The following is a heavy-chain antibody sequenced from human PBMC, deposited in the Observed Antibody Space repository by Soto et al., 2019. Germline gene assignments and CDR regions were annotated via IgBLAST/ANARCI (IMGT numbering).Heavy chain of an antibody. CDR1: GGTFSSDA. D-gene: IGHD6-19*01. Sequence: QVQLVQSGAEVRKPGSSVKVSCKASGGTFSSDAVSWARQAPGQGLEWMGGLIPILGTTHYAQKFQGRVTITADESTNTVYMELSSLRSDDTAVYYCARASGYVSGWYHDYWGQGTRVTVSS. CDR3: ARASGYVSGWYHDY. J-gene: IGHJ4*02. CDR2: LIPILGTT. V-gene: IGHV1-69*01.